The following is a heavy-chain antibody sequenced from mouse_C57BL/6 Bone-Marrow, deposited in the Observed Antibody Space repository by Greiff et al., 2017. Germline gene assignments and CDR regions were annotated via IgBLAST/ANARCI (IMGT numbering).Heavy chain of an antibody. CDR3: ARGLLPFAY. Sequence: EVQLQQSGPELVKPGASVKMSCKASGYTFTDYNMHWVKPSHGKSLAWIGYINPNNGGNSYNQKFKGKATLTVNKSSSTAYMDLRSLTSEDSAVYYCARGLLPFAYWGQGTLVTVSA. CDR1: GYTFTDYN. CDR2: INPNNGGN. D-gene: IGHD2-3*01. V-gene: IGHV1-22*01. J-gene: IGHJ3*01.